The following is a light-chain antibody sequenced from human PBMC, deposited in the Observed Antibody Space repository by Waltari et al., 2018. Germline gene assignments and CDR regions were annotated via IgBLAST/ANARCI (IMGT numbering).Light chain of an antibody. J-gene: IGLJ3*02. V-gene: IGLV8-61*01. CDR1: SGSVSTNHY. CDR3: VLYMGSDISG. CDR2: NTN. Sequence: QTVVTQEPSFSVSPGGTVTLTCGLSSGSVSTNHYPTWYQQTPGQPPRTLIYNTNTPSSGVPDRFSGSILGNKAALTITGAQADDDSDYYCVLYMGSDISGFGGGTKLTVL.